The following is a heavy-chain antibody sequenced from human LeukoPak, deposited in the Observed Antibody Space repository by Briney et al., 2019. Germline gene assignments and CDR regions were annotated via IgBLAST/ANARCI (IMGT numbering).Heavy chain of an antibody. J-gene: IGHJ4*02. D-gene: IGHD6-19*01. V-gene: IGHV3-23*01. CDR1: GFTFSSYA. CDR2: ISGSGGST. Sequence: AGGSLRLSCAASGFTFSSYAMSWVRQAPGKGLEWVSAISGSGGSTYYADSVKGRFTISRDNSKNTLYLQMNSLRAEDTAVYYCAKDNRPLDGGWYYFDYWGQGTLVTVSS. CDR3: AKDNRPLDGGWYYFDY.